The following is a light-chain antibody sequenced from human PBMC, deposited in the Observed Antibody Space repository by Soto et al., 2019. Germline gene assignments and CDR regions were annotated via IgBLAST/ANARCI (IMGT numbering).Light chain of an antibody. J-gene: IGKJ1*01. V-gene: IGKV3-20*01. CDR2: RAF. CDR1: QSFRGL. CDR3: QQYDSSPRT. Sequence: EVVLTQSPVTLSLSPGERATLSCRASQSFRGLLAWYQQKPGQAPRLLIYRAFIRATGIPDRFSGSGSGTDFTLTISRLEPEDFAVYYCQQYDSSPRTFGQGTKVDIK.